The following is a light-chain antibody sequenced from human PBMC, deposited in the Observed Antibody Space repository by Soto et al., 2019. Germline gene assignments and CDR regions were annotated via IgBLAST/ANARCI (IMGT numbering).Light chain of an antibody. CDR3: EAWDDSLNGWV. J-gene: IGLJ3*02. Sequence: QSVLTQPPSVSEAPRQRVTISCSGSSSNVGDNAVNWYQQLPGKAPKLLIYYDDLLTSGVSDRFSGSKSGTSASLAISGLQSEDEGDYYCEAWDDSLNGWVFGGGTKLTVL. V-gene: IGLV1-36*01. CDR2: YDD. CDR1: SSNVGDNA.